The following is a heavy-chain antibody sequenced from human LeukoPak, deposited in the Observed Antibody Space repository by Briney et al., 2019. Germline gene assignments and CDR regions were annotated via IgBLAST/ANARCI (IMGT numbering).Heavy chain of an antibody. CDR1: AYSFTSYW. J-gene: IGHJ6*02. V-gene: IGHV5-51*01. CDR2: IYPGDSDT. Sequence: GESLKISCKGSAYSFTSYWIGWVRQMPRKGLEWMGIIYPGDSDTRYSPSFQGQVTISADKSINTAYLQWSSPKDSDTAMYYCATSSCCSFYGMDVWGQGTTVTVSS. D-gene: IGHD2-15*01. CDR3: ATSSCCSFYGMDV.